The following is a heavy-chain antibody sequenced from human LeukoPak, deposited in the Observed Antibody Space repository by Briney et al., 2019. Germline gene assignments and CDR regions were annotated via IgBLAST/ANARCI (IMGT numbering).Heavy chain of an antibody. CDR1: GGSISSYY. CDR2: IYTSGST. D-gene: IGHD3-9*01. J-gene: IGHJ4*02. V-gene: IGHV4-4*07. Sequence: SETLSLTCTVSGGSISSYYWSWIRQPAGKGLEWIGRIYTSGSTNYNPSLKSRVTMSVDTSKNQSSLKLSSVTAADTAVYYCARYDILTGYYNVVDYWGQGTLVTVSS. CDR3: ARYDILTGYYNVVDY.